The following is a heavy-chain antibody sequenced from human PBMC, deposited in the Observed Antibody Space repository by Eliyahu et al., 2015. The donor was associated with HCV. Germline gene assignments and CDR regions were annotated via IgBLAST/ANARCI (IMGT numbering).Heavy chain of an antibody. V-gene: IGHV3-15*01. CDR2: IKSKTDGGTT. Sequence: EVQLVESGGGLVKPGGSLRLSCAASGFTFSNAWMSWVRQAPGKGLEWVGRIKSKTDGGTTDYAAPVKGRFTISRDDSKNTLYLQMNSLKTEDTAVYYCTTDIVVVPAATYYYYGMDVWGQGTTVTVSS. CDR1: GFTFSNAW. CDR3: TTDIVVVPAATYYYYGMDV. J-gene: IGHJ6*02. D-gene: IGHD2-2*01.